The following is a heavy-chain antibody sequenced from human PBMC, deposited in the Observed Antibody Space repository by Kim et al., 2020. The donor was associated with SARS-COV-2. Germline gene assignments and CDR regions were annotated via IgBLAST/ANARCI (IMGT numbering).Heavy chain of an antibody. D-gene: IGHD6-19*01. J-gene: IGHJ1*01. CDR1: GFTFVGYA. CDR2: VGSNGDGTSS. V-gene: IGHV3-49*04. Sequence: GGSLRLSCSASGFTFVGYAMTWVRQAPGKGLEWFASVGSNGDGTSSEYAASVTCRIIIERYKSTLNVYMHMKSLKTAAISVYAYSRGGRGGCPAEANWG. CDR3: SRGGRGGCPAEAN.